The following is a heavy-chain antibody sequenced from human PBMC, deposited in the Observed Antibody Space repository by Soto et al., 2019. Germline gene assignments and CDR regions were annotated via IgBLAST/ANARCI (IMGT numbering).Heavy chain of an antibody. CDR3: ARDPGTGAALRAYHFDY. Sequence: ASVEVSWKASRYGFTTYSLHWVLQAPGQRLEWMGWINAGNGDTKYSEKFQGRVTITRDTSANTAYMELSSLRSEDTSVYYCARDPGTGAALRAYHFDYWGQGTLVTVSS. J-gene: IGHJ4*02. D-gene: IGHD1-1*01. V-gene: IGHV1-3*01. CDR1: RYGFTTYS. CDR2: INAGNGDT.